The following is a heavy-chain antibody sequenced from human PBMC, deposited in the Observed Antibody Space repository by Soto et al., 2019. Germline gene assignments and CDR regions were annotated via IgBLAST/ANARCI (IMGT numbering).Heavy chain of an antibody. CDR1: GCSISSGDYD. Sequence: TSETLSLTCTFFGCSISSGDYDWSWIRQPPGKGLEWIGHINYSGSTYYNPSLKSRVIISEDTPKNQFSLKLAYVTAADTAVYYCARLGDYYQSLDPWGPGTLVTVSS. CDR3: ARLGDYYQSLDP. D-gene: IGHD3-22*01. V-gene: IGHV4-30-4*01. J-gene: IGHJ5*02. CDR2: INYSGST.